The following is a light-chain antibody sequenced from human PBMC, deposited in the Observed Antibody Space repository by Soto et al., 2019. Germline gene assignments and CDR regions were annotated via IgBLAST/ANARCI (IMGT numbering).Light chain of an antibody. V-gene: IGKV3-11*01. CDR2: DAS. CDR3: QQRDSWPIT. J-gene: IGKJ4*01. CDR1: QSVRSF. Sequence: EVVLTQSPATLSLSPGERATLSCRASQSVRSFLVWYQQRPGQAPRLLIYDASSRATGIPARFSGSGSGTDFTLTISSLEPEDFAVYYCQQRDSWPITFGGGTKVDIK.